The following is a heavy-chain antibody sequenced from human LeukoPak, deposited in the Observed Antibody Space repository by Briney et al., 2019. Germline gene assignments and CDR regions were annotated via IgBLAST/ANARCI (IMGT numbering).Heavy chain of an antibody. CDR3: AREAVTYGGGVDY. CDR1: GFTFSSYA. J-gene: IGHJ4*02. Sequence: GGSLRLSCAASGFTFSSYAMHWVRQAPGKGLEWVAVISYDGSNKYYADSVKGRFTISRDNSKNTLYLQMNSLRAEDTAVYYCAREAVTYGGGVDYWGQGTLVTVSS. CDR2: ISYDGSNK. V-gene: IGHV3-30-3*01. D-gene: IGHD3-16*01.